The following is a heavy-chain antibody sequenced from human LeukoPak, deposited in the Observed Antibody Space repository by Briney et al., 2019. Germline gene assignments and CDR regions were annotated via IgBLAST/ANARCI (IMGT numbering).Heavy chain of an antibody. CDR3: ARGRESGGYYPFDY. J-gene: IGHJ4*02. V-gene: IGHV4-59*01. CDR1: GGSISSYY. Sequence: SETLSLTCAVSGGSISSYYWSWIRQPPGKALEWIGYIYYSGGTNYNPSLKSRVTILIDTSKNQFSLKVSSVTAADTAVYFCARGRESGGYYPFDYWGQGTLVTVSS. D-gene: IGHD3-22*01. CDR2: IYYSGGT.